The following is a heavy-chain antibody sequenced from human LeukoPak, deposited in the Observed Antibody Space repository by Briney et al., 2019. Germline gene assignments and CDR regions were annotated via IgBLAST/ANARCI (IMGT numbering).Heavy chain of an antibody. CDR1: GFTFSTYV. Sequence: GGSLRLSCAASGFTFSTYVMHWVRQAPGKGLEWVAVIWSDGSNTYYADSVKGRFTISRDNSKNTLFLQMNSLRAEDTALYYCARDRGSSWCRPIDYWGQGTLVTVSS. D-gene: IGHD6-13*01. CDR2: IWSDGSNT. J-gene: IGHJ4*02. CDR3: ARDRGSSWCRPIDY. V-gene: IGHV3-33*01.